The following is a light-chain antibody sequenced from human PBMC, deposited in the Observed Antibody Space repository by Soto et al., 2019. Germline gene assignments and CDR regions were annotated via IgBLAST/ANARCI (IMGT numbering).Light chain of an antibody. V-gene: IGKV3-15*01. CDR3: QHYGSSPGT. CDR1: QSVDSL. CDR2: RAS. J-gene: IGKJ1*01. Sequence: EIVMTQSPATLSVSPGETATLSCKTSQSVDSLLAWYQQKPGQAPRLLIYRASTRTTGIPARFSGSGSGTEFTLTINSLQSEDFAVYYCQHYGSSPGTFGQGTQVEIK.